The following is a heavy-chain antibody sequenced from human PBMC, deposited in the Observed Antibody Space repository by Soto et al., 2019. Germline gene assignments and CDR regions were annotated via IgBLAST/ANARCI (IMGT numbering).Heavy chain of an antibody. CDR1: GGSISSYY. CDR2: IYYSGST. V-gene: IGHV4-59*01. Sequence: SETLSLTCTVSGGSISSYYWSWIRQPPGKGLEWIGYIYYSGSTNYNPSLKSRVTISVDTSKNQFSLKLSSVTAADTAVYYCARGRPDLITIFGVVIIGPFDYWGQGTLVTVSS. J-gene: IGHJ4*02. D-gene: IGHD3-3*01. CDR3: ARGRPDLITIFGVVIIGPFDY.